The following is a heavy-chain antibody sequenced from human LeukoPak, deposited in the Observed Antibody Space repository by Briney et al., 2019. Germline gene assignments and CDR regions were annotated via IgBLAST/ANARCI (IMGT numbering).Heavy chain of an antibody. CDR1: GSSISSYY. J-gene: IGHJ4*02. Sequence: SETLSLTCTVSGSSISSYYWTWIRQPPGKGLEWIGYIYYSGSTSYNPSLKSRVTISVDTSKNQFSLKLSSVTAADTAVYYCARYNSSNWYVVDYWGQGTLVTVSS. V-gene: IGHV4-59*01. CDR3: ARYNSSNWYVVDY. D-gene: IGHD6-13*01. CDR2: IYYSGST.